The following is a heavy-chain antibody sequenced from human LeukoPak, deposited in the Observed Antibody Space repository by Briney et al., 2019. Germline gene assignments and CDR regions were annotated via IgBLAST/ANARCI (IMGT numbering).Heavy chain of an antibody. CDR2: ISGSGGST. Sequence: GVSLSLSCAASRFPFSSYAMSWVRQAPGKRLEWVSAISGSGGSTYYADSVKGRFTISRDNSKNTLYLQMNSLRAEDTAVYYCAKDLGYCSGGSCYLFDYWGQGTLVTVSS. J-gene: IGHJ4*02. CDR1: RFPFSSYA. V-gene: IGHV3-23*01. D-gene: IGHD2-15*01. CDR3: AKDLGYCSGGSCYLFDY.